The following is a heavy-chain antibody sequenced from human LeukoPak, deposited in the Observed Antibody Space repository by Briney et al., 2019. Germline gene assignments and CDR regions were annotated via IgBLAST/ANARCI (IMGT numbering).Heavy chain of an antibody. Sequence: ASVKVSCKASGYTFTGYYMHWVRQATGQGLEWMGWMNPNSGNTGYAQKFQGRVTMTRNTSISTAYMELSSLRSEDTAVYYCARTYYDSSIPFDYWGQGTLVTVSS. D-gene: IGHD3-22*01. V-gene: IGHV1-8*02. CDR3: ARTYYDSSIPFDY. J-gene: IGHJ4*02. CDR1: GYTFTGYY. CDR2: MNPNSGNT.